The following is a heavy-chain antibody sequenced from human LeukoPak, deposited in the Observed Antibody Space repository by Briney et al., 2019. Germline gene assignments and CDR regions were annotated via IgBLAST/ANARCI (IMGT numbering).Heavy chain of an antibody. CDR2: VYKDGKM. V-gene: IGHV3-53*01. CDR3: ARVRTFYGDYGYYFDY. CDR1: GFTVSSTY. D-gene: IGHD4-17*01. J-gene: IGHJ4*02. Sequence: GGSLRLSCEASGFTVSSTYMSWVRQSPGKGLEWVSVVYKDGKMFYIDSVKGRFAISRDTSKNTVYLQMNNLRAEDTAVYYCARVRTFYGDYGYYFDYWGQGTLVTVSS.